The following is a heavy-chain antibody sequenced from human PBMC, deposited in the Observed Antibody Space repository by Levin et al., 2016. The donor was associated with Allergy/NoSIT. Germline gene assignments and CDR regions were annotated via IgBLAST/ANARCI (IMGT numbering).Heavy chain of an antibody. Sequence: LRLSCTVSGGSISSGDYYWSWIRQPPGKGLEWIGYIYYSGSTYYNPSLKSRVTISVDTSKNQFSLKLSSVTAADTAVYYCARGSTIFGGFDPWGQGTLVTVSS. V-gene: IGHV4-30-4*01. D-gene: IGHD3-3*01. CDR2: IYYSGST. CDR1: GGSISSGDYY. CDR3: ARGSTIFGGFDP. J-gene: IGHJ5*02.